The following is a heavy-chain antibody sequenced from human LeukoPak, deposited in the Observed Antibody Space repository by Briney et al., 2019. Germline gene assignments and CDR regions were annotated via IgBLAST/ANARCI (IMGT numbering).Heavy chain of an antibody. D-gene: IGHD1-1*01. Sequence: SETLSLTCAVSGGSFNSCNWRSWVRPPPGEGLGWIREMYHRGSTNYNPSLRSQVTISVDKSKNQFSLKLSSVTPADTAVYYCEKLQLWAGFHLWGRSTLVTVSS. CDR1: GGSFNSCNW. CDR3: EKLQLWAGFHL. J-gene: IGHJ2*01. CDR2: MYHRGST. V-gene: IGHV4-4*02.